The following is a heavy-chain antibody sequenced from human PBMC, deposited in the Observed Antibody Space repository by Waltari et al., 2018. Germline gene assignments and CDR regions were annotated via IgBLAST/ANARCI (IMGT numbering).Heavy chain of an antibody. Sequence: QVQLVQSGAEVKKPGASVKVSCKASGYTFTGYYMHWVRQAPGQGLEWMGGIIPIFGTANYAQKFQGRVTITTDESTSTAYMELSSLRSEDTAVYYCAREGGSGSYGARYYYYYMDVWGKGTTVTVSS. CDR1: GYTFTGYY. CDR3: AREGGSGSYGARYYYYYMDV. V-gene: IGHV1-69*01. CDR2: IIPIFGTA. D-gene: IGHD3-10*01. J-gene: IGHJ6*03.